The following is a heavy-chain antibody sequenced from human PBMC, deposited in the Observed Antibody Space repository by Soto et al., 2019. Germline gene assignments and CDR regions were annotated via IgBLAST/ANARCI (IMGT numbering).Heavy chain of an antibody. CDR3: ATGLNYFDY. D-gene: IGHD2-21*02. V-gene: IGHV4-39*01. CDR1: GGSISSSPYY. Sequence: QLQLQESGPGLVKPSETLSLTCTVSGGSISSSPYYWGWIRQPPGKGLEWIGSMYYSGSTYHNPSLKSRVTIYVDTSKNQFSLQLSSVTAADTAVYYCATGLNYFDYWGQGTLVTVSS. J-gene: IGHJ4*02. CDR2: MYYSGST.